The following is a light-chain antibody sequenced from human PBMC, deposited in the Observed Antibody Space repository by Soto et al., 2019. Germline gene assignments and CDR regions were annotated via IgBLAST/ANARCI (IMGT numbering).Light chain of an antibody. V-gene: IGLV6-57*04. CDR2: END. CDR1: SGSIASND. CDR3: QSYYSSDHWV. Sequence: NFMLTQPHSVSESPGKTVTISCTRSSGSIASNDVQWYQQRPGGAPTTVIYENDQRPSGVPDRFSGSIDTSSNSASLTISGLKTEDEGDYYCQSYYSSDHWVFGGGTQLTVL. J-gene: IGLJ3*02.